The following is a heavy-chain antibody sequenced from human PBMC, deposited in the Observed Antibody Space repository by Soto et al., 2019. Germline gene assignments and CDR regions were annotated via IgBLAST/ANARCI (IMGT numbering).Heavy chain of an antibody. CDR1: GFTFSSYA. J-gene: IGHJ6*04. V-gene: IGHV3-33*08. CDR2: IWYDGSNK. Sequence: GGSLRLSCAASGFTFSSYAMSWVRQAPGKGLEWVAVIWYDGSNKYYADSVRGRFTISSDNSKNTLYLQMNSLRAEDTAVYSCARRGYSYGSVSYYNPYQYPLYTDAWGKGTTVTASS. CDR3: ARRGYSYGSVSYYNPYQYPLYTDA. D-gene: IGHD3-10*01.